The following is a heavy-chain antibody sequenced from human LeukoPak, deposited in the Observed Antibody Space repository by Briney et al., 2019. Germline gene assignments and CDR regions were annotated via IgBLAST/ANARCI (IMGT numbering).Heavy chain of an antibody. D-gene: IGHD5-18*01. CDR3: ARDNTATEYFQH. Sequence: GGSLRLSCAASGFTFSSYSINWVRQAPGKGLEWVSYISARNGYISYPDSVKGRFTISRDNAKNSLYLKMNSLRAEDTAVYYCARDNTATEYFQHWGQGTLVTVSS. V-gene: IGHV3-21*01. CDR2: ISARNGYI. J-gene: IGHJ1*01. CDR1: GFTFSSYS.